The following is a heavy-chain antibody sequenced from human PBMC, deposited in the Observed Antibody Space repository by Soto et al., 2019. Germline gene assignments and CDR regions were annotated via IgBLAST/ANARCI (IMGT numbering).Heavy chain of an antibody. Sequence: SETLSLTCTVSGGSITIGGYCWSWIRQPPGQGLECIGYICHSGNTYYNPSLKSRVTTSLDRSKNQFSLNLSSVTAADTAVYYFASFWFGESSCFDLWGQGTMGTVSS. V-gene: IGHV4-30-2*01. J-gene: IGHJ5*02. CDR3: ASFWFGESSCFDL. D-gene: IGHD3-10*01. CDR1: GGSITIGGYC. CDR2: ICHSGNT.